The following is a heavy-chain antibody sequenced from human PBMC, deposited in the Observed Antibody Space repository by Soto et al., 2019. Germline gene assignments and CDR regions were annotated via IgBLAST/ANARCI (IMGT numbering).Heavy chain of an antibody. V-gene: IGHV3-33*01. CDR2: IWYDGSNK. CDR1: GFTFSSYG. D-gene: IGHD4-17*01. J-gene: IGHJ6*02. Sequence: GGSLRLSCAASGFTFSSYGMHWVRQAPGKGLEWVAVIWYDGSNKYYADSVKGRFTISRDNSKNTLYLQMNSLRAEDTAVYYCARFPKNDYGDFGPASSSVVYYYYGMDVWGQGTTVTVSS. CDR3: ARFPKNDYGDFGPASSSVVYYYYGMDV.